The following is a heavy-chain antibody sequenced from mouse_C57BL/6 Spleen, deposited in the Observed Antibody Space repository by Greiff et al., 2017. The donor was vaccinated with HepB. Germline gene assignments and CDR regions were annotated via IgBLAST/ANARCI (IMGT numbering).Heavy chain of an antibody. CDR1: GFNFKNTY. CDR2: IDPANGNT. Sequence: VQLMQSVAELVRPGASVKLSCTASGFNFKNTYMHWVKQRPEQGLEWIGRIDPANGNTKYSPKFQGKDTITADTSSNTAYLQLSSLTYEDTAIYYCALDSSGYGAYWGQGTLVTVSA. V-gene: IGHV14-3*01. D-gene: IGHD3-2*02. J-gene: IGHJ3*01. CDR3: ALDSSGYGAY.